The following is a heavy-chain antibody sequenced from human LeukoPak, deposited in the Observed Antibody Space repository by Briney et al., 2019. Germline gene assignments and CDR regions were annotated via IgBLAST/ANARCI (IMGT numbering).Heavy chain of an antibody. CDR1: GYTFTSYY. Sequence: ASVKVSCKASGYTFTSYYMHWVRQAPGQGLEWMGIINPSGGSTSYAQKFQGRVTMTRDTSKNQFSLKLSSVTAADTAMYYCARLQTHYSYDSSGPSFDYWGQGTLVTVSS. V-gene: IGHV1-46*01. D-gene: IGHD3-22*01. CDR3: ARLQTHYSYDSSGPSFDY. J-gene: IGHJ4*02. CDR2: INPSGGST.